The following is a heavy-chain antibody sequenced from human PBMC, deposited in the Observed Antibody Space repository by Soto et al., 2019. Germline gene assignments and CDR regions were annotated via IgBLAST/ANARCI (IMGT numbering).Heavy chain of an antibody. CDR2: IYYSGST. J-gene: IGHJ6*02. D-gene: IGHD2-8*02. CDR1: GGSISSGGYY. Sequence: SETLSLTCTVSGGSISSGGYYWSWIRQHPGKGLEWIGYIYYSGSTYYNPSLKSRVTISVDTSKNQFSLKLNSVTAADTAVYYCARAWSRDYYGMDVWGQGTTVTVSS. V-gene: IGHV4-31*03. CDR3: ARAWSRDYYGMDV.